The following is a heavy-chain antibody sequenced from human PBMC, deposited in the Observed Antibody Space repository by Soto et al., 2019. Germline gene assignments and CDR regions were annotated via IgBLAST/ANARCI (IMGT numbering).Heavy chain of an antibody. CDR2: ISGSGGST. D-gene: IGHD6-6*01. CDR1: GFTFSSYA. J-gene: IGHJ4*02. V-gene: IGHV3-23*01. CDR3: AKDRLYSSSSNY. Sequence: GGSLRLSCAASGFTFSSYAMSWVRQAPGKGLGWVSAISGSGGSTYYADSVKGRFTISRDNSKNTLYLQMNSLRAEDTAVYCCAKDRLYSSSSNYWGQGTLVTVSS.